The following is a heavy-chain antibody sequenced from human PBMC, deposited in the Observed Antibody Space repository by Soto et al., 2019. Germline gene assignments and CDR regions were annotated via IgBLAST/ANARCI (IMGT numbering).Heavy chain of an antibody. V-gene: IGHV3-74*01. J-gene: IGHJ4*01. CDR3: XXXXXXXXXYXXF. CDR1: GFDFSSDW. CDR2: IDTDGSGT. Sequence: GSLRLSCAASGFDFSSDWMHWVRQAPGKGPMWVSRIDTDGSGTTYADSVKGRFTISRDNARNMVYLQMNSLRAEDTAVYYXXXXXXXXXXYXXFXGQGAMVTVSS.